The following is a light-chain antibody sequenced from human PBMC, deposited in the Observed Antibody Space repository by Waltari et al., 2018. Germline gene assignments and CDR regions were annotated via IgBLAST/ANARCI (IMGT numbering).Light chain of an antibody. Sequence: DIQMTQSPSTLSAYVGDRVIITCRASQSVKNNLAWYQQKPGKAPKVLVHKSSRLESGVPARFSGSGYGTEFTLTISSLQPDDFATYYCQEYDSLPVTFGGGTKVEMK. CDR1: QSVKNN. J-gene: IGKJ4*01. CDR3: QEYDSLPVT. V-gene: IGKV1-5*03. CDR2: KSS.